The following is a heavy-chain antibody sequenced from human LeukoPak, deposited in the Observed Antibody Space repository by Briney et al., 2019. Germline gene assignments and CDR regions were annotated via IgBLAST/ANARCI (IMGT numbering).Heavy chain of an antibody. Sequence: GGPLRLSCAASGFTFSSYSMNWVRQAPGKGLEWVSSISSSSSYIYYADSVKGRFTISRDNAKNSLYLQMNSLRAEDTAVYYCARDGGLGGFYYYYGMDVWGQGTTVTVSS. CDR1: GFTFSSYS. CDR3: ARDGGLGGFYYYYGMDV. V-gene: IGHV3-21*01. D-gene: IGHD4-23*01. CDR2: ISSSSSYI. J-gene: IGHJ6*02.